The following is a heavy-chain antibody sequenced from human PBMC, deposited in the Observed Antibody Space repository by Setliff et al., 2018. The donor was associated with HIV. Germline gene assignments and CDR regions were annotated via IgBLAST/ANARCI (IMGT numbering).Heavy chain of an antibody. CDR3: ARDPMYCDSRYYYYMDV. CDR2: ISYGSTYL. Sequence: GGSLRLSCVASGFTFSSYCMDWFRQAPGKGLEWVTSISYGSTYLYQTYSVRGRFTISRDDAKKSLYLQMVSLRAEDTAVYYCARDPMYCDSRYYYYMDVWCTGTSVTVS. J-gene: IGHJ6*03. D-gene: IGHD3-22*01. CDR1: GFTFSSYC. V-gene: IGHV3-21*01.